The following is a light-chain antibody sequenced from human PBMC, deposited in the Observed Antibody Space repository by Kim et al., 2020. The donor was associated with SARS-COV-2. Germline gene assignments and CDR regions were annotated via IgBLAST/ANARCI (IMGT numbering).Light chain of an antibody. CDR3: HQYNDWPPGDT. V-gene: IGKV3-15*01. CDR1: QSVSTN. CDR2: GAS. Sequence: EIVMTQSPATLSVSPGERATLSCRASQSVSTNLAWYQLQPGRSPRLLIYGASTRAAGIPARFSGSGSGTEFTLTNSSLQSEDFALYYCHQYNDWPPGDTFGQGTKLEI. J-gene: IGKJ2*01.